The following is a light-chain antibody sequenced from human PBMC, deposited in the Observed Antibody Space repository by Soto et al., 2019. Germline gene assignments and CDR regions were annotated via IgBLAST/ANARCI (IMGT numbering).Light chain of an antibody. CDR1: QSVSSN. V-gene: IGKV3-15*01. CDR3: QQYNNWPPWT. J-gene: IGKJ1*01. CDR2: GAS. Sequence: EIVMTQSPATLSVSPGERATLSFRASQSVSSNLAWYQLKPGQAPRLLIYGASTRATGIPARFSGSGSGTEFTLTISSLQAEDFAVYYCQQYNNWPPWTFGQGTKVDIK.